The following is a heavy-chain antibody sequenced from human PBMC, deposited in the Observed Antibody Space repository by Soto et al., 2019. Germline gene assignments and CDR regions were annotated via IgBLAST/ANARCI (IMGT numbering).Heavy chain of an antibody. CDR2: ISYDGSNK. D-gene: IGHD2-2*01. J-gene: IGHJ4*02. V-gene: IGHV3-30*18. Sequence: GGSLRLSCAASGFTFSSYGMHWVRQAPGKGLEWVAVISYDGSNKYYADSVKGRFTISRDNSKNTLYLQMNSLRAEDTAVYYCAKDETGYCSSTSCPPGKPNDYWGQGTLVTVSS. CDR1: GFTFSSYG. CDR3: AKDETGYCSSTSCPPGKPNDY.